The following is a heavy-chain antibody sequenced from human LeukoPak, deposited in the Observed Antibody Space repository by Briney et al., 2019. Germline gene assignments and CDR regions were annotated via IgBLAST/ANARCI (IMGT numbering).Heavy chain of an antibody. Sequence: SQTLSLTCTVSGASIRSGDYYWSWIRQPPGKGLEWIGYIYHSGSTYYNPSLKSRVTISVDRSKNQFSLKLSSVAAADTAVYYCARSVKSRAKYDFWSGYYPYYFDYWGQGTLVTVSS. D-gene: IGHD3-3*01. CDR2: IYHSGST. V-gene: IGHV4-30-2*01. CDR3: ARSVKSRAKYDFWSGYYPYYFDY. J-gene: IGHJ4*02. CDR1: GASIRSGDYY.